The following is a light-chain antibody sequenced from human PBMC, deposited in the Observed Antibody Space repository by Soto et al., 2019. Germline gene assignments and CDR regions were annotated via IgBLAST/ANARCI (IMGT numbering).Light chain of an antibody. V-gene: IGKV1-39*01. CDR3: QQSNSITWT. J-gene: IGKJ1*01. CDR2: AAS. Sequence: DIQMTQSPSSLSASVGDRVTITCRASQSISNYLNWYQQKPGKAPNLLIYAASTLQSGVPSRFSGSGSETDSTLTISSLQPEDFATYSCQQSNSITWTFGQGTKVDIK. CDR1: QSISNY.